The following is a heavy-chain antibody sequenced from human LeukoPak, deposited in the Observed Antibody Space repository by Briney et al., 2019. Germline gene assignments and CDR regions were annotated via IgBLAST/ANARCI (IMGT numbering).Heavy chain of an antibody. CDR3: ARVGSIYCSSTSCKSLGVDY. CDR2: IRPDGTEK. V-gene: IGHV3-7*01. J-gene: IGHJ4*02. CDR1: GFTFSSYA. Sequence: GRSLRLSCAASGFTFSSYAMHWVRQTPGKGLAWAANIRPDGTEKFYVDSVKGRFTVSRDNAKNTLYLQMNSLRAEDTAVYYCARVGSIYCSSTSCKSLGVDYWGQGTLVTVSS. D-gene: IGHD2-2*01.